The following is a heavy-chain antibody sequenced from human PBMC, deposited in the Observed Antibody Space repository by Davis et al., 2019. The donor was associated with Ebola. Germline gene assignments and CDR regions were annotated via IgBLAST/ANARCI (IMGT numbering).Heavy chain of an antibody. V-gene: IGHV1-2*04. J-gene: IGHJ4*02. CDR1: GYTFTGYY. D-gene: IGHD3-3*01. CDR3: ARGPYYDFWSGYYHFDY. Sequence: AASVKVSCKASGYTFTGYYMHWVRQAPGQGLEWMGWINPNSGGTNYAQKFQGWVTMTRDTSISTAYMELSRLRSEDTAVYYCARGPYYDFWSGYYHFDYWGQGTLVTVSS. CDR2: INPNSGGT.